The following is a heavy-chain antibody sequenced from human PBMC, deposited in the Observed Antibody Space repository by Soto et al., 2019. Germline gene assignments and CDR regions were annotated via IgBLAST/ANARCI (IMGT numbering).Heavy chain of an antibody. V-gene: IGHV1-18*01. Sequence: GASVKVSCKASGYTFTSYGISWVRQAPGQGLEWMGWISAYNGNTNYAQNMQGRVTMTTDTSTNTAYMDLRSLESDDTAVYYCARGGTVLVTAIRDFDYWGQGTLVTVSS. CDR2: ISAYNGNT. D-gene: IGHD2-21*02. CDR1: GYTFTSYG. J-gene: IGHJ4*02. CDR3: ARGGTVLVTAIRDFDY.